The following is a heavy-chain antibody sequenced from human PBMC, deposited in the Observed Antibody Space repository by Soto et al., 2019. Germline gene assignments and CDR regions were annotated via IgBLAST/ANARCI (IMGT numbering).Heavy chain of an antibody. CDR3: ARVTGRYYYGMDV. J-gene: IGHJ6*02. V-gene: IGHV4-34*01. CDR1: CGSFSGYY. CDR2: INHSGST. Sequence: SETLSLTCAVYCGSFSGYYWSWIRQPPGKGLEWIGEINHSGSTNYNPSLKSRVTMSVDTSKNQFSLKLSSVTAADTAVYYCARVTGRYYYGMDVWGQGTTVTVSS.